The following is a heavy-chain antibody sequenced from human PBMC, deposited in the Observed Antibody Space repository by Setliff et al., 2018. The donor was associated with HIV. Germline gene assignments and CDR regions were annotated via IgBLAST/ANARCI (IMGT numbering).Heavy chain of an antibody. J-gene: IGHJ3*02. CDR1: GGSISSYY. Sequence: PSETLSLTCTVSGGSISSYYWSWIRQPPGKGLEWIGYIYSSGSTNFNPSLKSRVTLSIDTSKDQFSSNLTSMTAADTAVYFCVRHGYYYDFIDIWGQGTVVTVSS. CDR3: VRHGYYYDFIDI. V-gene: IGHV4-4*09. CDR2: IYSSGST. D-gene: IGHD3-22*01.